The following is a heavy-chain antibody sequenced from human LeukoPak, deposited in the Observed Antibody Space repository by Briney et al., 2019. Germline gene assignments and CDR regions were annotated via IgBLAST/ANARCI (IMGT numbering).Heavy chain of an antibody. CDR2: IKQDGSEK. D-gene: IGHD5-12*01. J-gene: IGHJ4*02. CDR3: GRRVVRASQAGGY. CDR1: GFTFRKHW. V-gene: IGHV3-7*02. Sequence: GGSLRLSCIASGFTFRKHWMTWVRQAPGKGLEWVANIKQDGSEKYYVDSVKGRFTISRDNTKNSLYLQMNSLRAEGTAVDYCGRRVVRASQAGGYWGQGTLVTVSS.